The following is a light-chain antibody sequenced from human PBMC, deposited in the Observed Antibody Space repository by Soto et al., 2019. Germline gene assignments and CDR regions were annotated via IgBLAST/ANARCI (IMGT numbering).Light chain of an antibody. V-gene: IGLV1-47*01. J-gene: IGLJ2*01. CDR1: SSNIGSNY. CDR3: AAWDDSDVV. CDR2: RNN. Sequence: QSVLTQPPSASGTPGQRVTISCSGSSSNIGSNYVYWYQQLPGTAPKLLTYRNNPRPSGVPDRFSGSKSGTSASLAISGLRSEDEADYYCAAWDDSDVVFGGGTKLTVL.